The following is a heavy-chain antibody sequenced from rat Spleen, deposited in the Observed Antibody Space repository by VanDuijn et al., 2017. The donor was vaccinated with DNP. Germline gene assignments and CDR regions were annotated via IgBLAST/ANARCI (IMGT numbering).Heavy chain of an antibody. Sequence: EVQLVESGGGFVQPGRSLKLSCVASGFTFSDYYMAWVRQAPAKGLEWVAYIIYDGGRTYYGDSVKGRFTISRDNAKSTLFLQMNSLRSEDMATYYCARHVLPLRVWDYWGPGTMVTVSS. V-gene: IGHV5-22*01. CDR2: IIYDGGRT. CDR1: GFTFSDYY. J-gene: IGHJ1*01. D-gene: IGHD1-4*01. CDR3: ARHVLPLRVWDY.